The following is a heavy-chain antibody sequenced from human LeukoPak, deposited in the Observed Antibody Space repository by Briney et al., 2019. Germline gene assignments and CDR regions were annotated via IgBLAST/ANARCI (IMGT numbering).Heavy chain of an antibody. D-gene: IGHD2-15*01. CDR1: GYTFTSYD. J-gene: IGHJ5*02. CDR3: ARSPAGGSTTKSKYNWFDP. CDR2: MNPNSGNT. Sequence: ASVKVSCKASGYTFTSYDINWVRQATGQGLEWMEWMNPNSGNTGYAQKFQGRVTMTRNTSISTAYMELSSLRSEDTAVYYCARSPAGGSTTKSKYNWFDPWGQGTLVTVSS. V-gene: IGHV1-8*01.